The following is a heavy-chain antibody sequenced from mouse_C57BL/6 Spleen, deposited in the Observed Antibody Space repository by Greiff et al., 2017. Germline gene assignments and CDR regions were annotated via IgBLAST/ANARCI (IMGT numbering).Heavy chain of an antibody. Sequence: QVQLKQPGAELVMPGASVKLSCKASGYTFTSYWMHWVKQRPGQGLEWIGEIDPSDSYTNYNQKFKGKSTLTVDKSSSTAYMQLSSLTSEDSAVYYCARSGGGYSDYWGQGTTLTVSS. CDR2: IDPSDSYT. CDR3: ARSGGGYSDY. D-gene: IGHD1-1*02. CDR1: GYTFTSYW. V-gene: IGHV1-69*01. J-gene: IGHJ2*01.